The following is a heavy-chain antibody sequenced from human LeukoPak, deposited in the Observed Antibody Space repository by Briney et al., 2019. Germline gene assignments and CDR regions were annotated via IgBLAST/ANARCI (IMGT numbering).Heavy chain of an antibody. J-gene: IGHJ6*03. CDR2: IYTSGST. D-gene: IGHD5-12*01. V-gene: IGHV4-61*02. Sequence: SETLSLTCTVSGGSISSSSYYWSWIRQPAGKGLEWIGRIYTSGSTNYNPSLKSRVTMSVDTSKNQFSLKLSSVTAADTAVYYCARGWTDPLIVATTYYYYYMDVWGKGTTVTVSS. CDR1: GGSISSSSYY. CDR3: ARGWTDPLIVATTYYYYYMDV.